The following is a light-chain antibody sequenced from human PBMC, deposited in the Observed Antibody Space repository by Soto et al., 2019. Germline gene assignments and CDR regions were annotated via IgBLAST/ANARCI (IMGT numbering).Light chain of an antibody. V-gene: IGKV3-15*01. J-gene: IGKJ1*01. Sequence: EIVMTQSPATLSVSPGERATLSCGASQSVSNNLAWYQQKPGQAPRLLIYSASTRATGVPARFSGSGSRTEFTLTISSLQSEDFAVYYCLQYNNWRTFGQGTKVDIK. CDR2: SAS. CDR1: QSVSNN. CDR3: LQYNNWRT.